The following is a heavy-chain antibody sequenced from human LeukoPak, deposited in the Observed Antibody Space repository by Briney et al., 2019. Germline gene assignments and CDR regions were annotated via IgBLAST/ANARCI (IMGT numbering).Heavy chain of an antibody. D-gene: IGHD4-17*01. CDR1: GGSISSSSYY. J-gene: IGHJ4*02. Sequence: SETLSLTCTVSGGSISSSSYYWGWIRQPPGKGLEWIGSIYYSGSTYYNPSLKSRVTISVDTSKNQFSLKLSSVTAADTAVYYCARGGDSIRFDYWGQGTLVTVSS. CDR3: ARGGDSIRFDY. V-gene: IGHV4-39*07. CDR2: IYYSGST.